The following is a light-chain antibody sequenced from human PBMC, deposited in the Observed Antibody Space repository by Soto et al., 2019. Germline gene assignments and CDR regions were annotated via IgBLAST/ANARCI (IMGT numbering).Light chain of an antibody. CDR3: QQYNNWPRT. V-gene: IGKV3-15*01. CDR2: GVS. CDR1: QSVSSN. Sequence: EIVMTQSPATLSVSPGERATLSCGASQSVSSNLAWYQQRPGQAPRLLIYGVSTRATSIPARFSGSGSGTEFTLTISSLQSEDFAVYYCQQYNNWPRTFGQGTKVDI. J-gene: IGKJ1*01.